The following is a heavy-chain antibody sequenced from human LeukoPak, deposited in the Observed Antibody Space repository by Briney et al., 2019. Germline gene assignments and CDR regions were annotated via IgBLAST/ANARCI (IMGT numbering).Heavy chain of an antibody. D-gene: IGHD4/OR15-4a*01. CDR3: AKVSLNMVNDAFDI. CDR1: GFIFSSYG. V-gene: IGHV3-30*02. J-gene: IGHJ3*02. CDR2: IRYDGSRK. Sequence: GGSLRLSCAASGFIFSSYGMHWVRQAPDKGLEWVAFIRYDGSRKYYADSVKGRFTISRDNSKNTLYLQMNGLRAEDTVMYYCAKVSLNMVNDAFDIWGQGTMVSVSS.